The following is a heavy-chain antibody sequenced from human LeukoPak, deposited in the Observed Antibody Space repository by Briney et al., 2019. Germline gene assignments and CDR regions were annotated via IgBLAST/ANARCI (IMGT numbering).Heavy chain of an antibody. CDR3: ARGSIRSGYLDY. Sequence: SETLSLTCIVSGDSINTNNYYWGWIRQPPGKGLEWIGSIYSSGSTYYNPSLKSRATISVDTSQNQFSLKLRSVTAVDTAVYYCARGSIRSGYLDYWGQGILVTVS. CDR2: IYSSGST. J-gene: IGHJ4*02. D-gene: IGHD3-22*01. V-gene: IGHV4-39*01. CDR1: GDSINTNNYY.